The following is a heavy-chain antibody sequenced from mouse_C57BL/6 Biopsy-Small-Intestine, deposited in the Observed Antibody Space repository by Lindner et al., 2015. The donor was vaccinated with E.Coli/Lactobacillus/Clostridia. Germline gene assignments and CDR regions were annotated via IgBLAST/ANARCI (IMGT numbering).Heavy chain of an antibody. D-gene: IGHD3-2*02. CDR1: GYAFSSYW. CDR2: IYPGDGDT. J-gene: IGHJ3*01. Sequence: VQLQESGAELAKPGASVKISCKASGYAFSSYWMNWVKQRPGKGLEWIGQIYPGDGDTNYNGKFKGKATLTADKSSSTAYMQLSSLTSEDSAVYFCARSDSSGPFAYWGQGTLVTVSA. CDR3: ARSDSSGPFAY. V-gene: IGHV1-80*01.